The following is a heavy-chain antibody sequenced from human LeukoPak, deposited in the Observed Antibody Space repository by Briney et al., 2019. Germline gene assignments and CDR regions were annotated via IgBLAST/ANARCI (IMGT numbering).Heavy chain of an antibody. V-gene: IGHV3-48*03. D-gene: IGHD6-19*01. J-gene: IGHJ4*02. Sequence: GGSLRLSCVASGFTFSSYEMNWVRQAPGKGLEWVSYISGSGSTRTYADSVKGRFTISRDNAKNSLYLEMNSLRAENTAVYYCAREIVSAVAGNFDYWGQGTLVTVSS. CDR2: ISGSGSTR. CDR1: GFTFSSYE. CDR3: AREIVSAVAGNFDY.